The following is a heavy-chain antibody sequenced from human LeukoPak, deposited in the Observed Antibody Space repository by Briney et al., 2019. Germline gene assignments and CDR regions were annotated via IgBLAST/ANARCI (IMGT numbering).Heavy chain of an antibody. D-gene: IGHD2-8*01. Sequence: PSETLSLTCTVSGAYTSDDYYYWSWIRQPPGKGLEWIGSIYVTENTYYNPSLKSRLTISVDTSKNQFSLRMNSVTAADTAVYYCARVFLGYCASTCSALHFDPWGQGTLVTVSS. CDR2: IYVTENT. V-gene: IGHV4-31*03. CDR3: ARVFLGYCASTCSALHFDP. CDR1: GAYTSDDYYY. J-gene: IGHJ5*02.